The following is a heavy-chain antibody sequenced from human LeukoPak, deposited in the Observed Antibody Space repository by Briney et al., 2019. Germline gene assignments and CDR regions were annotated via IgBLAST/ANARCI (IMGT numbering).Heavy chain of an antibody. D-gene: IGHD3-9*01. V-gene: IGHV3-15*01. Sequence: PGWSLRLSCVGSRLTFSDPWMAWVRQRPGKGLDWVGRIKSNIDGGTTEYAARVNGRFTISRDDPKKTLFLHMHRLQTVDTAVYVCILTGCCALDNWGQGALVSASS. CDR2: IKSNIDGGTT. CDR3: ILTGCCALDN. J-gene: IGHJ4*02. CDR1: RLTFSDPW.